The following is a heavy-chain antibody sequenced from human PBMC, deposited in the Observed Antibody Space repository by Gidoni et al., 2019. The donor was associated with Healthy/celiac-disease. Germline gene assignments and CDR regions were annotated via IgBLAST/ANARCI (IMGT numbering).Heavy chain of an antibody. CDR1: GFTFGDYA. CDR2: IRSKAYGGTT. J-gene: IGHJ4*02. V-gene: IGHV3-49*04. D-gene: IGHD1-7*01. Sequence: EVQLVESGGGLVQPGRSLRPSRTASGFTFGDYAMSWVRQAPGKGLEWVGFIRSKAYGGTTEYAASVKGRFTISRDDSKSIAYLQMNSLKTEDTAVYYCTSGTTIFDYWGQGTLVTVSS. CDR3: TSGTTIFDY.